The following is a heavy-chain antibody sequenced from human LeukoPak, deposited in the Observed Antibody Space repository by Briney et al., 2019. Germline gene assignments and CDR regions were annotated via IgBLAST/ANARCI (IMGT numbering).Heavy chain of an antibody. J-gene: IGHJ4*02. CDR3: ARTDFTFGGVIVFDY. D-gene: IGHD3-16*02. CDR2: IYYSGST. V-gene: IGHV4-59*01. CDR1: GVSISSYY. Sequence: SETLSLTCTVSGVSISSYYWSWLRQPPGKGLEWIGYIYYSGSTNYNPSLKSRVTISVDTSKNQFSLKLSSVTAADTAVYYCARTDFTFGGVIVFDYWGQGTLVTVSA.